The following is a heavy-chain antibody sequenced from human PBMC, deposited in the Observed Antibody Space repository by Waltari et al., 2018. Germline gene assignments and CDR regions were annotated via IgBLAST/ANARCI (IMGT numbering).Heavy chain of an antibody. CDR3: ARYLNWGLPRFDN. V-gene: IGHV3-20*04. CDR1: GFKFNDYG. CDR2: ITGNGGII. D-gene: IGHD3-16*01. Sequence: EVQLAESGGAVVRPGGSLRLTCVASGFKFNDYGMSWVRRVPGKVLDWVYGITGNGGIISYSDSVKGRFTITRDNDKNSLSLQMTSLRVEDTALYYCARYLNWGLPRFDNWGQGTQVTVSS. J-gene: IGHJ4*02.